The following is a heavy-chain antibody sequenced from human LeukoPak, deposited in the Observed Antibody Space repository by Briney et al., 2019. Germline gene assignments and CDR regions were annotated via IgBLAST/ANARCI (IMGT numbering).Heavy chain of an antibody. CDR2: ISSSSSYI. J-gene: IGHJ4*02. V-gene: IGHV3-21*01. CDR3: ARDPVLLWFGAFDY. D-gene: IGHD3-10*01. Sequence: GGSLRLPCAASGFTFSSYSMNWVRQAPGKGLEWVSSISSSSSYIYYADSVKGRFTISRDNAKNSLYLQMNSLRAEDTAVYYCARDPVLLWFGAFDYWGQGTLVTVSS. CDR1: GFTFSSYS.